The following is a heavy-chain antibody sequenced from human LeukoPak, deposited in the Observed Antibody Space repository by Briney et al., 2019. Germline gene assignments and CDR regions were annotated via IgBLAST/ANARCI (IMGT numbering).Heavy chain of an antibody. CDR1: GGTFSSYA. J-gene: IGHJ6*03. CDR3: ARASSSWSLYYYYYYMDV. V-gene: IGHV1-69*05. CDR2: IIPIFGTA. Sequence: ASVKVSCKASGGTFSSYAISWVRQAPGQGLEWMGRIIPIFGTANYAQKFQGRVTITTDESTSTAYMELSSLRSEDTAVYYCARASSSWSLYYYYYYMDVWGKGTTVTVSS. D-gene: IGHD6-13*01.